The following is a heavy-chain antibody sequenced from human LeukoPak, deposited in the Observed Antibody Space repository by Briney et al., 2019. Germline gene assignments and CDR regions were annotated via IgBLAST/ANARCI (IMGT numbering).Heavy chain of an antibody. CDR2: IYTSGST. CDR3: ATGYCSSTSCYTQDY. D-gene: IGHD2-2*02. V-gene: IGHV4-4*07. J-gene: IGHJ4*02. Sequence: SETLSLTCTVSGGSISSYYWSWIRQPAGKGLEWIGRIYTSGSTNYNPSLKSRVTMSVDTSKNQFSLKLSSVTAADTAVYYCATGYCSSTSCYTQDYWGQGTLVTVSS. CDR1: GGSISSYY.